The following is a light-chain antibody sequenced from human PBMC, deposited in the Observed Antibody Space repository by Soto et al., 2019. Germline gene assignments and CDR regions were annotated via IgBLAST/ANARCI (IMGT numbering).Light chain of an antibody. CDR3: SSYAGSNNLKV. Sequence: QSALTQPPSASGSPGQSVTISCTGTSSDVGGYNYVSWYQQHPGKAPKLMIYEVTKRPSWVPDRFSGSNSGNTGSLTVSGLQAEDEADYYSSSYAGSNNLKVFGTGTELTVL. CDR2: EVT. J-gene: IGLJ1*01. CDR1: SSDVGGYNY. V-gene: IGLV2-8*01.